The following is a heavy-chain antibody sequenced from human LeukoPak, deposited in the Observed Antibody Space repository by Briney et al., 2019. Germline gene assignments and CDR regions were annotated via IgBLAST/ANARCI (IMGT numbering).Heavy chain of an antibody. CDR1: GYTFTGYY. Sequence: EASVKVSCKASGYTFTGYYMHWVRQAPGQGLEWMGIINPSGGSTNYAQRFRGRVTMTRDMSTGTVYMELSSLTSEDTAVYYCAREAITIFGLVRTQTTKGPHRFDPWGQGTLATVSS. D-gene: IGHD3-3*01. CDR3: AREAITIFGLVRTQTTKGPHRFDP. CDR2: INPSGGST. J-gene: IGHJ5*02. V-gene: IGHV1-46*01.